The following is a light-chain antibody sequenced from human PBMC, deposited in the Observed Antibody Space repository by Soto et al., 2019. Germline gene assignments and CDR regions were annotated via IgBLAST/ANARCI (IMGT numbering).Light chain of an antibody. V-gene: IGLV1-47*02. Sequence: QSVLTQPPSASGTPGQRVTISCSGSSSNIGTNYVYWYQQLPGTAPKLLIYSDNQRPSGVPDRFSGSKSGTSASLAISGLRSEDEADYYCSSYAGTYNLYFFGTGTKVTVL. J-gene: IGLJ1*01. CDR1: SSNIGTNY. CDR2: SDN. CDR3: SSYAGTYNLYF.